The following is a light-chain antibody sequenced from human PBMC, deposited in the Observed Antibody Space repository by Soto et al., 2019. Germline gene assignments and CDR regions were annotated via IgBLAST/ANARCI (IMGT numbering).Light chain of an antibody. Sequence: DIQMTQYPSSVSGSVGERVTIICRASQWISSWLAWYQQKPGKAPKLLIYAASRLQSGVPSRFSGSGSGTDFTLTISSLQPEDFATFYCQQANRFPLTFGGENNEQIK. J-gene: IGKJ4*01. CDR1: QWISSW. CDR3: QQANRFPLT. CDR2: AAS. V-gene: IGKV1-12*01.